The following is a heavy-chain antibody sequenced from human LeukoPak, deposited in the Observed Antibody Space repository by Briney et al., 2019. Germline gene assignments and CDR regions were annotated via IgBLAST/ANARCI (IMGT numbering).Heavy chain of an antibody. V-gene: IGHV3-23*01. D-gene: IGHD2-2*01. CDR2: IVLGCGST. Sequence: AGGPRGLSFAPPGFTLVGFAMSWVGKPPRKGWKWASAIVLGCGSTFYADSVKGRFTISRDNSKNILSLQMNSLRAEDTAVYYCAKDNVPVPAATRFDYWGQGILVTVSS. CDR1: GFTLVGFA. J-gene: IGHJ4*02. CDR3: AKDNVPVPAATRFDY.